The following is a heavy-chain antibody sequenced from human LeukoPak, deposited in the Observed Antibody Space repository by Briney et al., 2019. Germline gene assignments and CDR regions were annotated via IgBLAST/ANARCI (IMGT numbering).Heavy chain of an antibody. Sequence: ASVKVSCKASGYTFTGYYMHWVRQAPGQGLEWMGWISAYNGNTNYAQKLQGRVTMTTDTSTSTAYMELRGLRSDDTVVYYCARGGSSSLIGYWGQGTLVTVSS. D-gene: IGHD6-13*01. V-gene: IGHV1-18*04. CDR2: ISAYNGNT. CDR3: ARGGSSSLIGY. J-gene: IGHJ4*02. CDR1: GYTFTGYY.